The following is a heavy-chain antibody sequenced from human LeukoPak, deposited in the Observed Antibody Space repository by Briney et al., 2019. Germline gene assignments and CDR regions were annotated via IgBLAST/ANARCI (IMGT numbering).Heavy chain of an antibody. CDR3: ARDHPKPEGATPYDNWFDP. J-gene: IGHJ5*02. CDR2: IYDSGSP. Sequence: PSETLSLTCTVSGGSISSGDYYWSWIRQPPGKGLEWIGYIYDSGSPYYNPSLKSRVTISVVTSKNQFSLKLSSVTAADTAVYYCARDHPKPEGATPYDNWFDPWGQGTLVTVSS. CDR1: GGSISSGDYY. V-gene: IGHV4-30-4*08. D-gene: IGHD1-26*01.